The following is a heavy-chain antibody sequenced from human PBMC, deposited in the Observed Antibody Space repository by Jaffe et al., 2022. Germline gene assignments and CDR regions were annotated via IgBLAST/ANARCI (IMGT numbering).Heavy chain of an antibody. V-gene: IGHV3-49*04. CDR1: GFTFGDYA. D-gene: IGHD3-22*01. CDR3: TRDHPAYYYDSSGYSYYFDY. J-gene: IGHJ4*02. CDR2: IRSKAYGGTT. Sequence: EVQLVESGGGLVQPGRSLRLSCTASGFTFGDYAMSWVRQAPGKGLEWVGFIRSKAYGGTTEYAASVKGRFTISRDDSKSIAYLQMNSLKTEDTAVYYCTRDHPAYYYDSSGYSYYFDYWGQGTLVTVSS.